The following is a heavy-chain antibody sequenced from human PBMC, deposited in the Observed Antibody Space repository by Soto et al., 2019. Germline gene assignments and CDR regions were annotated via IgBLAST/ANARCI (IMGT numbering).Heavy chain of an antibody. Sequence: SETLSLTCAVYGGSFSGYYWSWIRQPPGKGLEWIGEINHSGSTNYNPSLKSRVTISVDTSKNQFSLKLSSVTAADTAVYYCARDGSWNYFDYWGQGTLVTVSS. V-gene: IGHV4-34*01. CDR1: GGSFSGYY. D-gene: IGHD5-12*01. J-gene: IGHJ4*02. CDR2: INHSGST. CDR3: ARDGSWNYFDY.